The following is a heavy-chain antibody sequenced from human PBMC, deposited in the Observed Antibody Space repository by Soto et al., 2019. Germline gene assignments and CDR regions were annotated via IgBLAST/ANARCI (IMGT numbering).Heavy chain of an antibody. J-gene: IGHJ6*02. CDR1: GGSVSSGSYY. CDR2: IYYRGST. V-gene: IGHV4-61*01. D-gene: IGHD2-2*02. CDR3: ASVTRTCISTSCYRYYYGMDV. Sequence: SETLSLTCTVYGGSVSSGSYYWSWIRQPPKKGLEWIGYIYYRGSTNYNPSLKSRVTISVDTSKNQFSLKLSSVTAADTAVYYCASVTRTCISTSCYRYYYGMDVWGQGTTVT.